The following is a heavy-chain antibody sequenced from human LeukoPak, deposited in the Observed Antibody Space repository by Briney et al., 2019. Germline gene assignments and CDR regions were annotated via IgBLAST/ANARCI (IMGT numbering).Heavy chain of an antibody. CDR1: GYTLTELS. Sequence: ASVKVSCKVSGYTLTELSMHWVRQAPGKGLEWMGGFDPEDGETIYAQKFQGRVTKTGDTSTDTAYMELSSLRSEDTAVYYCATAPRFTYGSAYYYYYYMDVWGKGTTVTVSS. D-gene: IGHD3-10*01. J-gene: IGHJ6*03. CDR2: FDPEDGET. V-gene: IGHV1-24*01. CDR3: ATAPRFTYGSAYYYYYYMDV.